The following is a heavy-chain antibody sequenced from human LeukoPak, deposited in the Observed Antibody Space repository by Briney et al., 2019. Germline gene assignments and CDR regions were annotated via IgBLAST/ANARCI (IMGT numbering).Heavy chain of an antibody. CDR2: IYYSGRT. CDR3: ARRDSSGYYFKDMDY. Sequence: LETLSLTCTVSGASISSNIYYWGWIRQPPGKGLEWIGSIYYSGRTYYNPSLKSRVTISVDTSKNQFSLKLSSVTAADTAVYYCARRDSSGYYFKDMDYWGQGTLVTVSS. CDR1: GASISSNIYY. V-gene: IGHV4-39*01. D-gene: IGHD3-22*01. J-gene: IGHJ4*02.